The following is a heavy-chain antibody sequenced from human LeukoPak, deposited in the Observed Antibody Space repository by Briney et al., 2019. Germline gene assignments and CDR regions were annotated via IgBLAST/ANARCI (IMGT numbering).Heavy chain of an antibody. CDR3: AKVATYYYDSSGYYFDY. D-gene: IGHD3-22*01. J-gene: IGHJ4*02. CDR2: ISYDGSNK. V-gene: IGHV3-30*18. CDR1: GFTFSSYG. Sequence: GGSLRLSCAASGFTFSSYGMHWVRQAPGKGLELVAVISYDGSNKYYADSVKGRFTISRDNSKNTLYLQMNSLRAEDTAVYYCAKVATYYYDSSGYYFDYWGQGTLVTVSS.